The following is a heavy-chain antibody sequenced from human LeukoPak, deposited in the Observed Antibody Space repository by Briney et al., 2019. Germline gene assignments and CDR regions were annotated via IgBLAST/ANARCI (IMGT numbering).Heavy chain of an antibody. Sequence: PGQSLRLSCTASGFTFGDNPLNWVRQAPGKGLEWVGLIRSDRYGGTSEYVASVNGRFSISRDDSRNILYLEMNSLRNEDTAVYFCTRISSSPAALYYYYMDVWGKGIPVTVSS. CDR3: TRISSSPAALYYYYMDV. J-gene: IGHJ6*03. D-gene: IGHD6-6*01. CDR1: GFTFGDNP. CDR2: IRSDRYGGTS. V-gene: IGHV3-49*04.